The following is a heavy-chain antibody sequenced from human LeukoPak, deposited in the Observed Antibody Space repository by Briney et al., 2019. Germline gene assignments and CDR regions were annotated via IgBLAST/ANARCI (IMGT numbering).Heavy chain of an antibody. D-gene: IGHD3-16*01. CDR3: AIWGADQNY. V-gene: IGHV3-7*02. Sequence: GGSLRLSCAVSGLTLSNYWMNWVRQAPGEGLEWVANINPDGGEERYVDSVKGRFVISRDNAKNPLYLQMNSLRAEDTAVYYCAIWGADQNYWGQGTLVTVSS. CDR1: GLTLSNYW. CDR2: INPDGGEE. J-gene: IGHJ4*02.